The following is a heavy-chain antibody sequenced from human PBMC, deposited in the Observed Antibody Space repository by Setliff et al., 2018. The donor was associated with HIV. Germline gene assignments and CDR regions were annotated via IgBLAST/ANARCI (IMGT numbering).Heavy chain of an antibody. CDR3: ARDHGSGSYYPYY. D-gene: IGHD3-10*01. J-gene: IGHJ4*02. V-gene: IGHV4-59*12. CDR2: IFDSENT. CDR1: NDSITYYY. Sequence: SETLSLTCSVSNDSITYYYWNWIRQPPGKGLEWIGNIFDSENTNYNPSLKSRVTMSVDTSKNQFSLRLSSVTAADTAVYYCARDHGSGSYYPYYWGQGTLVTVSS.